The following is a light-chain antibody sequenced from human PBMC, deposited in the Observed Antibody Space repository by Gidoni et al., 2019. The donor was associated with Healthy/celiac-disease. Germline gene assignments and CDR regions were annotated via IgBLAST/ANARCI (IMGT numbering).Light chain of an antibody. V-gene: IGLV3-19*01. CDR3: HSRDSSGNHV. J-gene: IGLJ1*01. CDR2: GKN. Sequence: SSELTQDPAVSVALGQTVRITCQGDSLRSYYASWYQQKPGQAPVLVIYGKNNRPSGIPDRFSGSSSGNTASLTITGAHAEDEADYYCHSRDSSGNHVFGTGTKVTVL. CDR1: SLRSYY.